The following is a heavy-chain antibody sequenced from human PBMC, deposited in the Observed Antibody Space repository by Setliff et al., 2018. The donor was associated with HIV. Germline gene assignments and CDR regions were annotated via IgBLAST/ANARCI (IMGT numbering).Heavy chain of an antibody. J-gene: IGHJ4*02. CDR1: GGSISSYY. CDR2: IYYSGST. CDR3: ARRGGEAFDY. V-gene: IGHV4-59*08. D-gene: IGHD2-21*01. Sequence: PSETLSLTCTVSGGSISSYYWNWIRQPPGKGLEWIGYIYYSGSTNYKPSLKSRVTISVDMSKNQFSLRLSSVTAADTAVYYCARRGGEAFDYWGQGTLVTVSS.